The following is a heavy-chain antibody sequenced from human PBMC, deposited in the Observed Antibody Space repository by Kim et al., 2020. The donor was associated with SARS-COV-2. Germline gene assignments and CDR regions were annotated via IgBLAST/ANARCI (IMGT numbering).Heavy chain of an antibody. Sequence: GGSLRLTCAASGFTFSNYFMSWVRQAPGKGLEWVANIKQDQSEKYYVDSVKGRFTISRDNAKNSLYLQMNSLRADDTGVYYCARGWTGDIYGMDVWGQGTTVTVSS. J-gene: IGHJ6*02. CDR3: ARGWTGDIYGMDV. CDR2: IKQDQSEK. CDR1: GFTFSNYF. V-gene: IGHV3-7*01. D-gene: IGHD1-1*01.